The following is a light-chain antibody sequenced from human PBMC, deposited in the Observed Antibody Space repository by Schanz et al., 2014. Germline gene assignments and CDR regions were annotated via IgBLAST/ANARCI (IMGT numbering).Light chain of an antibody. J-gene: IGLJ2*01. Sequence: QPVLTQSPSASASLGASVKLTCTLSSGHNRNAIAWHQQQPEKGPRYLMKVKSDGSHSKGDGIPDRFSVSSSGAERYLTISSLQSEDEADYYCQTWGTDIFVVIGGGTKLTVL. CDR2: VKSDGSH. V-gene: IGLV4-69*01. CDR3: QTWGTDIFVV. CDR1: SGHNRNA.